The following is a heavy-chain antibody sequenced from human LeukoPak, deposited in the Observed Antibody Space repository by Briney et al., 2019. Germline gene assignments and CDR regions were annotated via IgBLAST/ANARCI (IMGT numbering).Heavy chain of an antibody. J-gene: IGHJ4*02. D-gene: IGHD6-19*01. Sequence: ASVRVSCKASGFTFTSSAVQWVRQARGQRLEWIGWIVVGSGNTSYAQKFQERVTITRDMSTSTAYMELSSLRSEDTAVYYCAALYSSGWYRRYYFDYWGQGTLVTVSS. V-gene: IGHV1-58*01. CDR3: AALYSSGWYRRYYFDY. CDR2: IVVGSGNT. CDR1: GFTFTSSA.